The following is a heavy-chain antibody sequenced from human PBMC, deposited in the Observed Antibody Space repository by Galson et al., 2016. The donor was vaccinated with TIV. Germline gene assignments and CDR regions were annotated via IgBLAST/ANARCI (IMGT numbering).Heavy chain of an antibody. CDR1: GLSVSINY. CDR3: ARDRVVDATYYYYYYGMDV. Sequence: SLRLSCAASGLSVSINYMTWVRQAPGKGLEWVSLISDGGYTYYPDSVKGRLTISRDNSKNTLYLQMNSLIVEDTAIYYCARDRVVDATYYYYYYGMDVWGQGTAVTVSS. V-gene: IGHV3-66*02. CDR2: ISDGGYT. J-gene: IGHJ6*02. D-gene: IGHD2-15*01.